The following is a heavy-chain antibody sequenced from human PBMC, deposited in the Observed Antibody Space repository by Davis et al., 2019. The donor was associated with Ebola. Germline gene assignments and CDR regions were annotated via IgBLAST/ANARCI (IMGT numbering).Heavy chain of an antibody. CDR1: GGSVSSGRYY. J-gene: IGHJ5*02. CDR2: IYYSGST. CDR3: ARGPARPCWFDP. V-gene: IGHV4-39*07. D-gene: IGHD6-6*01. Sequence: AGSLSLSCTVSGGSVSSGRYYWSWIRQPPGKGLEWIGSIYYSGSTYYNPSLKSRVTISVDTSKKQFSLKLSSVTAADTAVYYCARGPARPCWFDPWGQGTLVTVSS.